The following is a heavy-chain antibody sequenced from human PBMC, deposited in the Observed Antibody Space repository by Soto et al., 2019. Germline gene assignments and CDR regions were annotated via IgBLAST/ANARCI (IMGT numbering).Heavy chain of an antibody. CDR3: ASGIQLWLRRINNGYSG. Sequence: QVQLVQSGAEVKKPESSVKVSCKAPGGTFSTYAISWVRQAPGQGLEWMGGIIPMFGTANYAQRFQDRVTITADESTITAYMEMSSLRSEDTAVYFCASGIQLWLRRINNGYSGWGQGNLVTVSS. J-gene: IGHJ4*02. CDR2: IIPMFGTA. CDR1: GGTFSTYA. D-gene: IGHD5-18*01. V-gene: IGHV1-69*12.